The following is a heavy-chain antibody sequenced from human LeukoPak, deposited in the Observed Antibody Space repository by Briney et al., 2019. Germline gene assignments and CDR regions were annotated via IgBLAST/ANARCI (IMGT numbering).Heavy chain of an antibody. CDR1: GGTFTHFV. V-gene: IGHV1-69*06. D-gene: IGHD3-10*01. J-gene: IGHJ3*01. CDR2: IAPISGTP. Sequence: ASVKVSCKASGGTFTHFVISWLRHAPGQGLEWMGGIAPISGTPVYAQKFQDRVNITADTSTNTAYMEMSSLTSEDTAMYYCAREGEYYAESGNLIDAADVSGQGTMVIVSA. CDR3: AREGEYYAESGNLIDAADV.